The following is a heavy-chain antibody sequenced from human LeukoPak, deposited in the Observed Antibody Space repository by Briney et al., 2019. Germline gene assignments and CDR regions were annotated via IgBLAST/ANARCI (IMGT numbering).Heavy chain of an antibody. CDR2: ISYDGSNK. J-gene: IGHJ4*02. Sequence: PGRSLRLSRAASGFTFSRYAMHWVRQAPGKGLEWVAVISYDGSNKYYADSVKGRFTISRDNSKNTLYLQMNSLRAEDTAVYYCARDGGRFGELLSYFDYWGQGTLVTVSS. CDR1: GFTFSRYA. V-gene: IGHV3-30-3*01. CDR3: ARDGGRFGELLSYFDY. D-gene: IGHD3-10*01.